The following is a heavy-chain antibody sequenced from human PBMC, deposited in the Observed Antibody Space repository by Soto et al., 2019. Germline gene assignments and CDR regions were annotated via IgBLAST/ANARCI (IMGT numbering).Heavy chain of an antibody. CDR3: ARELPQRQGRTMDV. Sequence: SETLSLTCALYGGSFSGYYWSWLRQPPGKGVEWIGELNHRGSLYYNPSLKRRVSMSVDTSKNQFSLNLSSVTAADTAVYYCARELPQRQGRTMDVWGQGTTVSVS. V-gene: IGHV4-34*09. J-gene: IGHJ6*02. CDR2: LNHRGSL. D-gene: IGHD1-1*01. CDR1: GGSFSGYY.